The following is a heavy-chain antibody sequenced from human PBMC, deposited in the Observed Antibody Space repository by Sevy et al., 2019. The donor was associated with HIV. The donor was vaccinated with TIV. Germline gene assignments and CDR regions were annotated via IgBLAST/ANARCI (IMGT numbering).Heavy chain of an antibody. CDR1: EFTFSSHA. D-gene: IGHD3-3*02. CDR3: ARDGRGISAFDI. CDR2: ISGSGENT. Sequence: GGSLRLSCTASEFTFSSHAVAWVRQAPGKGLEWVSAISGSGENTHYADSVKDRFTISRDNFKNTLYLQMNSLRAEDTALYYCARDGRGISAFDIWGQGTMVTVSS. V-gene: IGHV3-23*01. J-gene: IGHJ3*02.